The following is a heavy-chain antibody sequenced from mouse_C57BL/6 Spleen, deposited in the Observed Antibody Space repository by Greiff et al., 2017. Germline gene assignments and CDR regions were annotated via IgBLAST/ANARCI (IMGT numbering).Heavy chain of an antibody. CDR3: ARSNLAWFAY. D-gene: IGHD2-5*01. V-gene: IGHV1-82*01. J-gene: IGHJ3*01. CDR2: IYPGDGAT. Sequence: QVQLQQSGPELVKPGASVKISCKASGYAFSSSWMNWVKQRPGKGLEWIGRIYPGDGATNYNGKFKGKATLTADKSSSTAYMQLSSLTSEDSAVYFCARSNLAWFAYWGQGTLVTVSA. CDR1: GYAFSSSW.